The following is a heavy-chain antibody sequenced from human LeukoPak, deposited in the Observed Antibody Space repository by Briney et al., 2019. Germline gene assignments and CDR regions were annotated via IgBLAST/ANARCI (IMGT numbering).Heavy chain of an antibody. CDR3: AKDERNCNYNLASQTYD. CDR1: GFRFSSHA. J-gene: IGHJ4*02. Sequence: PGGSLRLSCAASGFRFSSHAMSWVRQAPGKGLEWVSAISGSGVSTYYADSVKGRFTVSRDNSKNTLYLQMSSLRAEDTAVYYCAKDERNCNYNLASQTYDWGQGTLVTVSS. CDR2: ISGSGVST. D-gene: IGHD1-7*01. V-gene: IGHV3-23*01.